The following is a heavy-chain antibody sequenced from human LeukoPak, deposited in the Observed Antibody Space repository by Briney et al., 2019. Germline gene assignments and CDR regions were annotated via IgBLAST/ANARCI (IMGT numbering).Heavy chain of an antibody. J-gene: IGHJ5*02. V-gene: IGHV4-34*01. CDR3: ARGGQRSDIVVVPAAIRLDP. Sequence: SETLSLTCAVYGGSFSGYYWSWIRQPPGKGLEWIGEINHSGSTNYNPSLKSRVTISVDTSKNQISLKLSSVTAADTAVYYCARGGQRSDIVVVPAAIRLDPWGQGTLVTVSS. CDR2: INHSGST. D-gene: IGHD2-2*01. CDR1: GGSFSGYY.